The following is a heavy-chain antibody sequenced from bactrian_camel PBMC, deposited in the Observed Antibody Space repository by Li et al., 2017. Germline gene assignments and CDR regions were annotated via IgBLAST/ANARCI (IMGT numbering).Heavy chain of an antibody. CDR1: GFTFSSAP. CDR2: IDRSSSNT. V-gene: IGHV3S2*01. Sequence: VQLVESGGGLAQPGGSLRLSCAASGFTFSSAPMSWVRQAPGKGLEWVSGIDRSSSNTYYADSVKGRFTISRDNAKNTLYLQMNSLRADDSAMYYCAAGLFADFGLGRGTQVTVS. J-gene: IGHJ4*01. D-gene: IGHD5*01.